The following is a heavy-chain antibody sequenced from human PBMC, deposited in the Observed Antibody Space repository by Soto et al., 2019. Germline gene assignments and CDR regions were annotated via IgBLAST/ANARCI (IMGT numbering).Heavy chain of an antibody. CDR3: ARGTGYFDY. CDR2: ISASSSQI. D-gene: IGHD1-1*01. Sequence: EVPLVESGGGLVKPGRSLRLSCTAAGFTFGSYTINWVRQAPGKGLEWVSSISASSSQIYYADSVKGRFTISRDNAKNSLYLQMNSLRAEDTAVYYCARGTGYFDYWGQGTLVTVSS. J-gene: IGHJ4*02. V-gene: IGHV3-21*01. CDR1: GFTFGSYT.